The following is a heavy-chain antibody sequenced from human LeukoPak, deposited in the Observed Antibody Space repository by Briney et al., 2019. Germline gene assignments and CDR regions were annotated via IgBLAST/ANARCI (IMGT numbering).Heavy chain of an antibody. CDR3: ARDCSSTSCYSSHGMDV. V-gene: IGHV3-11*06. D-gene: IGHD2-2*01. CDR1: GFTFSDYY. CDR2: ISSSSSYT. Sequence: GGSLRLSCAASGFTFSDYYMSWIRQAPGKGLEWVSYISSSSSYTSYADSVKGRFTISRDNAKNSLYLQMNSLRAEDTAVYYCARDCSSTSCYSSHGMDVWGKGTTVTVSS. J-gene: IGHJ6*04.